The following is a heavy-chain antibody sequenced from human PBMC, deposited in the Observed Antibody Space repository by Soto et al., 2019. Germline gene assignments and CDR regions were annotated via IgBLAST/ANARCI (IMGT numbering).Heavy chain of an antibody. D-gene: IGHD2-15*01. Sequence: GGSLRLSCAASGFTFSSYAMHWVRQAPGKGLEWVAVISYDGSNKYYADSVKGRFTISRDNSKNTLYLQMNSLRAEDTAVYYYAVVDPDYCYVMDVWGQGTTVTVSS. CDR1: GFTFSSYA. J-gene: IGHJ6*02. CDR3: AVVDPDYCYVMDV. CDR2: ISYDGSNK. V-gene: IGHV3-30-3*01.